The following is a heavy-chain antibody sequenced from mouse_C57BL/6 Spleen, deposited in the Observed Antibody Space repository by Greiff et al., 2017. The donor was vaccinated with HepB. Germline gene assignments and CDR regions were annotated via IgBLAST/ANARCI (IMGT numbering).Heavy chain of an antibody. CDR3: AKGGFDFDY. CDR2: IYPRSGNT. J-gene: IGHJ2*01. CDR1: GYTFTSYG. Sequence: AQRVESGAELARPGASVKLSCKASGYTFTSYGISWVKQRTGQGLEWIGEIYPRSGNTYYNEKFKGKATLTADKSSSTAYMELRSLTSEDSAVYFCAKGGFDFDYWGQGTTLTVSS. V-gene: IGHV1-81*01.